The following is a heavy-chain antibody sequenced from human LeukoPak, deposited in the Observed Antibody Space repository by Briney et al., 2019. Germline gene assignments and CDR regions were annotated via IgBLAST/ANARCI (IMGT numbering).Heavy chain of an antibody. CDR2: VSYDGGNK. CDR3: ARGYGGQDYFDY. D-gene: IGHD4-23*01. J-gene: IGHJ4*02. V-gene: IGHV3-30*19. Sequence: GGSLRLSCAASSGLMFSSHGMHWVRQAPGKGLEWVAVVSYDGGNKDYADSVKGRFTISRDNSKNTLYLQMNSLRAEDTAVYYCARGYGGQDYFDYWGQGTLVTVSS. CDR1: GLMFSSHG.